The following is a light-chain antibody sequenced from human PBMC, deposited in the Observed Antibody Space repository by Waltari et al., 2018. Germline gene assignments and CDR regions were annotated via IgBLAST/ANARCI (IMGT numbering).Light chain of an antibody. J-gene: IGLJ2*01. CDR1: ISNLGNSH. CDR2: DNN. V-gene: IGLV1-51*01. Sequence: QSVLTQPPSVSAATGQKVTISCSGSISNLGNSHVSWYQLLPGRAPKLLIYDNNRRPSGTPDRFAGSKSGTSATLGITGLQTGDEADYYCGTWDSSLSAVVFGAGTKLTVL. CDR3: GTWDSSLSAVV.